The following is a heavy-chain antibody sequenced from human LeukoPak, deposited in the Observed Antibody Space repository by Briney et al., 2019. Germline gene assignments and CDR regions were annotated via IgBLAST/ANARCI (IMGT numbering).Heavy chain of an antibody. V-gene: IGHV4-39*01. CDR1: GVPIRSRSYY. J-gene: IGHJ4*02. Sequence: SETLSLTCSVSGVPIRSRSYYWAWIRQPPGKGLEWIGNIFYSGGTSYNPSLKSRVTISVDTSKNQFALRLSSVTAADTAVYYCARAWADSSGYSPFDSWGQGTLVTVSS. CDR2: IFYSGGT. D-gene: IGHD3-22*01. CDR3: ARAWADSSGYSPFDS.